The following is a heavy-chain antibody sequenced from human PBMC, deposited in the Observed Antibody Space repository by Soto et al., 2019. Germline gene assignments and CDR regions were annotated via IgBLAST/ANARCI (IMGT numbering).Heavy chain of an antibody. CDR2: MYYSGST. D-gene: IGHD1-26*01. CDR3: ARHAGNRPPGS. CDR1: GGSISSSNYH. J-gene: IGHJ4*02. V-gene: IGHV4-39*01. Sequence: QLQLQESGPGLVKPSETLSLTCTVSGGSISSSNYHWGWIRQPPGKGLEWIGSMYYSGSTYYNPSLKSRVTISADMSKNQFSLKLTSVTAADTAVYHCARHAGNRPPGSWGQGTLVTVSS.